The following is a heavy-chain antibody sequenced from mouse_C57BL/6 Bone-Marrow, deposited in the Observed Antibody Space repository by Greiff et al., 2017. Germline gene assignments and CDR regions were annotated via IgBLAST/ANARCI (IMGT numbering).Heavy chain of an antibody. J-gene: IGHJ4*01. D-gene: IGHD2-5*01. Sequence: EVKLVESGPGLVKPSQSLSLTCSVTGYSITSGYYWNWIRQFPGNKLEWMGYISYDGSNNYNPSLKNRISITRDTSKNQFFLKLNSVTTEDTATYYCARRGYYSNYEAMDYWGQGTSVTVSS. CDR1: GYSITSGYY. CDR3: ARRGYYSNYEAMDY. V-gene: IGHV3-6*01. CDR2: ISYDGSN.